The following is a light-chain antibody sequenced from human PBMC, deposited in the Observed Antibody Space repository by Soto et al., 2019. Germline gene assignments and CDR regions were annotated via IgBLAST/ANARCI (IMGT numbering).Light chain of an antibody. J-gene: IGKJ4*01. CDR2: GTS. Sequence: EIVMTQSPATLSVSPGERATLSCRAGQSVSSNLAWYQQKPGQAPRLLIYGTSTRATGIPARFSGSGSGTEFTLTISGLQSEDFAVYYCQQYNNWPPLSFGGGTKVEIK. CDR1: QSVSSN. V-gene: IGKV3-15*01. CDR3: QQYNNWPPLS.